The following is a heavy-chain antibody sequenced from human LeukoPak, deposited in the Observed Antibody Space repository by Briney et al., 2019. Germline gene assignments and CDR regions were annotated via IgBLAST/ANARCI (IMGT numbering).Heavy chain of an antibody. J-gene: IGHJ4*02. D-gene: IGHD1-26*01. V-gene: IGHV3-73*01. CDR2: IRSKTNSYAT. CDR1: GFTFSGSP. Sequence: GGSLRLSCAASGFTFSGSPIHWVRQASGKGLEWVGHIRSKTNSYATAYTASVKGRFTISRDDSKNTAYLQMNSLKTDDTAVYYCTRRSYGESKDCWGQGTLVTVSS. CDR3: TRRSYGESKDC.